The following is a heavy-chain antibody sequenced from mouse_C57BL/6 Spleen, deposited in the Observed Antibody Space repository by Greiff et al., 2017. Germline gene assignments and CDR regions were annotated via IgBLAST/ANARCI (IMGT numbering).Heavy chain of an antibody. D-gene: IGHD2-2*01. J-gene: IGHJ4*01. Sequence: QVQLQQSGAELVRPGTSVKVSCKASGYAFTNYLIEWVKQRPGQGLEWIGVINPGSGGTNYNEKFKGKATLTADKSSSTAYMQLSSLTSEDSAVYFCARRYYGYDVTEGYAMDYWGQGTSVTVSS. CDR1: GYAFTNYL. V-gene: IGHV1-54*01. CDR2: INPGSGGT. CDR3: ARRYYGYDVTEGYAMDY.